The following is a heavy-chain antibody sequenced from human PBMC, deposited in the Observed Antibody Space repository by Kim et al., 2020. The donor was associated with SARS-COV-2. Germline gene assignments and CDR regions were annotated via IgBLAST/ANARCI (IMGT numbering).Heavy chain of an antibody. CDR1: GFTFSSYS. CDR2: ISSSSSYI. V-gene: IGHV3-21*01. Sequence: GGSLRLSCAASGFTFSSYSMNWVRQAPGKGLEWVSSISSSSSYIYYADSVKGRFTISRDNAKNSLYLQMNSLRAEDTAVYYCAREGYETHYYYGMDVWGQGTTVTVSS. CDR3: AREGYETHYYYGMDV. D-gene: IGHD1-1*01. J-gene: IGHJ6*02.